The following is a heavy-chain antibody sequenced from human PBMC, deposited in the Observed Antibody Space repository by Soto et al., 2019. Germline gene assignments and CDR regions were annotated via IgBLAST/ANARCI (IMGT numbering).Heavy chain of an antibody. CDR2: INPNSGGT. CDR1: GYTFTGYY. CDR3: ARSKDNWNDAWFDP. V-gene: IGHV1-2*04. Sequence: ASVKVSCKASGYTFTGYYMHWVRQAPGQGLEWMGWINPNSGGTNYAQKFQGWVTMTRDTSISTAYMELSRLRADDTAVYYCARSKDNWNDAWFDPWGQGTLVTVSS. J-gene: IGHJ5*02. D-gene: IGHD1-1*01.